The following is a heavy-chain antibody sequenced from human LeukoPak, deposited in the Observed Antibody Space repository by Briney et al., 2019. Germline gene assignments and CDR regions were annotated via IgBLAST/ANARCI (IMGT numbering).Heavy chain of an antibody. V-gene: IGHV3-23*01. D-gene: IGHD6-13*01. J-gene: IGHJ4*02. CDR2: ISGSGGST. Sequence: QTGGSLRLSCAASGFTFSSYWMSWVRQAPGKGLEWVSGISGSGGSTYLADSVKGRFTITRDNSKNTLYLEMNSLRADDTAVYYCAKDQPTVYSSSWLHFLDSWGQGTLVTVSS. CDR1: GFTFSSYW. CDR3: AKDQPTVYSSSWLHFLDS.